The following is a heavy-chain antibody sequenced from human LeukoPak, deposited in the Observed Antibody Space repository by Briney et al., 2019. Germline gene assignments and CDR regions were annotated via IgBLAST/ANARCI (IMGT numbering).Heavy chain of an antibody. D-gene: IGHD4-17*01. V-gene: IGHV4-39*07. CDR3: AGGGDYVENWFDP. Sequence: SETLSLTCTVSGGSISSSSYYWGWIRQPPGKGLEWIGSIYYSGSTYYNPSLKSRVTISVDTSKNQFSLKLSSVTAADTAVYYCAGGGDYVENWFDPWGQGTLVTVSS. CDR2: IYYSGST. CDR1: GGSISSSSYY. J-gene: IGHJ5*02.